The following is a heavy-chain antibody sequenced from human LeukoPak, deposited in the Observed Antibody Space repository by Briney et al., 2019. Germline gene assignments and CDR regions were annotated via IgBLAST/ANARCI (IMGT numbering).Heavy chain of an antibody. Sequence: ASVKVSCKASGYTFTSYGISWVRQAPGQGLEWMGWISAYNGNTNYAQKLQGRVTMTTDTSTSTAYMELRSLRSDDTAVYYCARSGRRGRWFAASYYFDYWGQRTLVTVSS. V-gene: IGHV1-18*01. CDR1: GYTFTSYG. J-gene: IGHJ4*02. D-gene: IGHD3-10*01. CDR2: ISAYNGNT. CDR3: ARSGRRGRWFAASYYFDY.